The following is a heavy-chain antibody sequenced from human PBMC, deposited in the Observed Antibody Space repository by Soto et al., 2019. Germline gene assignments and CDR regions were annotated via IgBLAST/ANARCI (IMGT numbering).Heavy chain of an antibody. CDR1: GGSTSSGGYS. J-gene: IGHJ2*01. Sequence: SETLSLTCAVSGGSTSSGGYSWSWIRQPPGKGLEWIGYIYHSGSTYYNPSLKSRVTISVDRSKNQFSLKLSSVTAADTAVYYCARFRDCTNGVCRPTGDHWYFDLWGRGTLVTVSS. D-gene: IGHD2-8*01. CDR3: ARFRDCTNGVCRPTGDHWYFDL. V-gene: IGHV4-30-2*01. CDR2: IYHSGST.